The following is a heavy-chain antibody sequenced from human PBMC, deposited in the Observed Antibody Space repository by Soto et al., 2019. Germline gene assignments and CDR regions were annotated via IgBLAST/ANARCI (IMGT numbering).Heavy chain of an antibody. Sequence: SQTLSLTCAISGDNVSANSAAWNWIRQSPSRGLEWLGRTYYRSKWNYDYAESVKSRMSITPDTANNQFSLQLNSVTPEDTAVYYCVRQPPATLAYYGMDVWGQGTTVTVSS. J-gene: IGHJ6*02. CDR1: GDNVSANSAA. CDR3: VRQPPATLAYYGMDV. V-gene: IGHV6-1*01. CDR2: TYYRSKWNY.